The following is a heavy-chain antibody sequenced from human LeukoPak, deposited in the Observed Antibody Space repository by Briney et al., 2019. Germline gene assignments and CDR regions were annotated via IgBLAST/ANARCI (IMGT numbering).Heavy chain of an antibody. Sequence: PSETLSLTCAVYGGSFSGYYWSWIRQPPGKGLEWIGEINHSGSTNYNPSLKSRVTISVDTSKNQFSLKLSSVTAADTAVYYCARVNYLLYYYGMDVWGQGTTVTVSS. D-gene: IGHD4-11*01. CDR1: GGSFSGYY. J-gene: IGHJ6*02. CDR3: ARVNYLLYYYGMDV. V-gene: IGHV4-34*01. CDR2: INHSGST.